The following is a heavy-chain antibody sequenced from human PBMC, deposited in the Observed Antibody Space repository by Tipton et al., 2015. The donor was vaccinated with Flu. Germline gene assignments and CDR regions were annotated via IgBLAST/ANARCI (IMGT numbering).Heavy chain of an antibody. V-gene: IGHV4-61*01. CDR1: GGSVNTNIFY. Sequence: GLVKPSETLSLTCTVSGGSVNTNIFYWSWVRQPPGQGLEWIGHIYYNGRTSYNPSLMSRITISVDTSKNQFSLSLNSVTAADTAVYYCARIHQAYYYGIDVWGQGTSVTVSS. CDR3: ARIHQAYYYGIDV. J-gene: IGHJ6*02. CDR2: IYYNGRT.